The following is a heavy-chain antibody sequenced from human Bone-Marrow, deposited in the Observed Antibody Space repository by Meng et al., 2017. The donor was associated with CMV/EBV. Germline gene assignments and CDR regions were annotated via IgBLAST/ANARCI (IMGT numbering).Heavy chain of an antibody. Sequence: ASVKVSCKGSGYSFSGYYMHWVRQAPGQGLQWMGWINAISGATNYAQKFQGRVTMTRDTSISTAYMELSRLRSDDTAVYYCARDQLGYCSSTSCYLGDYYYGMDVWGQGTTVTVSS. CDR2: INAISGAT. D-gene: IGHD2-2*01. CDR1: GYSFSGYY. J-gene: IGHJ6*02. V-gene: IGHV1-2*02. CDR3: ARDQLGYCSSTSCYLGDYYYGMDV.